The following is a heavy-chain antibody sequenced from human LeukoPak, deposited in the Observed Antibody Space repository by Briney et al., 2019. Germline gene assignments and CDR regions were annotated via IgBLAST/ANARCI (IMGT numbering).Heavy chain of an antibody. CDR2: INHSGST. CDR3: ARGVLTYCSSTSCYSLGWFDP. V-gene: IGHV4-34*01. J-gene: IGHJ5*02. Sequence: SETLSLTCAVYGGSFSGYYWSWIRQPPGKGLEWIGEINHSGSTNYNPSLKSRVTISVDTSKSQFSLKLSSVTAADTAVYYCARGVLTYCSSTSCYSLGWFDPWGQGTLVTVSS. CDR1: GGSFSGYY. D-gene: IGHD2-2*02.